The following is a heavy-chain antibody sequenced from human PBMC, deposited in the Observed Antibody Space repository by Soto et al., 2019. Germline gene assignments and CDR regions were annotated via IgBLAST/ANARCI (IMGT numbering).Heavy chain of an antibody. V-gene: IGHV4-34*01. D-gene: IGHD7-27*01. CDR3: ASVEGGWGYLDS. CDR2: INHSGST. J-gene: IGHJ4*02. CDR1: GGSISSGGYY. Sequence: SETLSLTCAVSGGSISSGGYYWSWLRQPPGKGLEWIGEINHSGSTNYNPSLKSRVTISVDTSKNQFSLKLTSVTAADTALYYCASVEGGWGYLDSWGQGTLVTVSS.